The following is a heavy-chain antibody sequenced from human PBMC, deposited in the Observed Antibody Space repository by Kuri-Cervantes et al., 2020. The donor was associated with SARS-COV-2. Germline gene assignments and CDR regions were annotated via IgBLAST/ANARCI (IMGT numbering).Heavy chain of an antibody. J-gene: IGHJ3*02. CDR2: ISASSSTI. V-gene: IGHV3-48*04. CDR3: ARVLLVGAKAFDI. CDR1: GFTFSSYN. Sequence: LSLTCAASGFTFSSYNMNWVRQAPGKGLEWVSYISASSSTIYYADSVKGRFTISRDNAKNSLYLQMNSLRAEDTAVYYCARVLLVGAKAFDIWGQGTMVTVSS. D-gene: IGHD1-26*01.